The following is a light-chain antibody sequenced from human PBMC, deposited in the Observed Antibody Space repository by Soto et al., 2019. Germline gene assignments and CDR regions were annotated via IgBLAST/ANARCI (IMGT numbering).Light chain of an antibody. Sequence: ERVMTQSPATLSVSPGGSATLSCRTSQHVSSNFAWYRQKPGQAPTLLIYRASTRATGIPARFSGSGSGTEFTLTISSLQSEDFAVYYCQQYNNWPYTFGQGTKLEIK. V-gene: IGKV3-15*01. J-gene: IGKJ2*01. CDR1: QHVSSN. CDR2: RAS. CDR3: QQYNNWPYT.